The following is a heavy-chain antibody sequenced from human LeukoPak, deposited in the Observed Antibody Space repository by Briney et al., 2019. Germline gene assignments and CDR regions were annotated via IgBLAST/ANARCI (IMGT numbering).Heavy chain of an antibody. CDR2: INHSGST. Sequence: SETLSLTCAVSGGSISSSNWWSWVRQPPGKGLEWIGEINHSGSTNYNPSLKSRVTISVDTSKNQFSLKLSSVTAADTAVYYCARETDILDAFDIWGQGTMVTVSS. V-gene: IGHV4-4*02. J-gene: IGHJ3*02. CDR3: ARETDILDAFDI. D-gene: IGHD3-9*01. CDR1: GGSISSSNW.